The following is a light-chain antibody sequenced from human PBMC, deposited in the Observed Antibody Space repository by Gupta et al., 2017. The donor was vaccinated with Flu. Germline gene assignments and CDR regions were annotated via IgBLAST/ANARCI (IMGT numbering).Light chain of an antibody. CDR1: SSNIGSNT. J-gene: IGLJ1*01. CDR2: SNS. V-gene: IGLV1-44*01. Sequence: SVTISCSGRSSNIGSNTVHWYQQLPGTAPKLLIYSNSMRPSGVPDRFSGSKSAPSASLAISGLQAEDEADYYCATWDDSLKRYVFGTGTKVTVL. CDR3: ATWDDSLKRYV.